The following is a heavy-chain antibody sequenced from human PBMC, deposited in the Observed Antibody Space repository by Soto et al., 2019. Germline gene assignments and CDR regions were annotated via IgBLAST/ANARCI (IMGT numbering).Heavy chain of an antibody. D-gene: IGHD6-19*01. CDR2: IYYSGST. V-gene: IGHV4-59*01. CDR3: ARVRWTVAGHGHFDY. Sequence: PSETLSLTCTASGGSISSYYWSWIRQPPGKGLEWIGYIYYSGSTNYNPSLKSRVTISVDTSKNQFSLKLSSVTAADTAVYYCARVRWTVAGHGHFDYWGQGTRVTVAS. CDR1: GGSISSYY. J-gene: IGHJ4*02.